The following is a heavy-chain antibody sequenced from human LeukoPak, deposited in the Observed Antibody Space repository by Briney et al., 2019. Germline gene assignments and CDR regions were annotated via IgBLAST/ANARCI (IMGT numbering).Heavy chain of an antibody. J-gene: IGHJ5*02. V-gene: IGHV4-4*07. Sequence: PSETLSLTCIVSGGSLSNYYWTWIRQPAGKGLEWIGRISTSGRSNYNPSLKSRVTMSVDTSTNQFSLRLTSLTAADTAVYYCAREALSSAEIRRGFDPWGQGTLVTVSS. CDR2: ISTSGRS. D-gene: IGHD2-2*01. CDR1: GGSLSNYY. CDR3: AREALSSAEIRRGFDP.